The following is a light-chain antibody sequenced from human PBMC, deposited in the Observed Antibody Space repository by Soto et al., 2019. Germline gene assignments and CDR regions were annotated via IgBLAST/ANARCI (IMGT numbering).Light chain of an antibody. CDR2: DAS. J-gene: IGKJ1*01. V-gene: IGKV1-5*01. CDR1: QSVSTW. CDR3: QQSNSYLWK. Sequence: EIRVTLSLSTLSVSVADIVTITCRASQSVSTWLAWYQQKPGKAPKLLIYDASSLESGVPSRFSGSGSGTEFTLSISSLQPDDFATYYCQQSNSYLWKFGEVTKVEI.